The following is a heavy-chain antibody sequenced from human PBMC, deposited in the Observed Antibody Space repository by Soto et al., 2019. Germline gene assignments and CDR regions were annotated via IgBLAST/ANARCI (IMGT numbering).Heavy chain of an antibody. CDR1: GYTFTSYY. CDR2: INPSGGST. J-gene: IGHJ5*02. V-gene: IGHV1-46*01. D-gene: IGHD1-1*01. CDR3: ARGSARPSGKRAANWQAWIPTRSRFDP. Sequence: ASVKVSCKASGYTFTSYYMHWVRQAPGQGLEWMGIINPSGGSTSYAQKFQGRVTMTRDTSTSTVYMELSSLRSEDTAVYYCARGSARPSGKRAANWQAWIPTRSRFDPWGQGTLVTVSS.